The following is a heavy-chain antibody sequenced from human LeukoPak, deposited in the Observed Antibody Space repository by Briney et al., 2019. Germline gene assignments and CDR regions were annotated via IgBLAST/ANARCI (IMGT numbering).Heavy chain of an antibody. CDR2: IIPILGIA. CDR3: ARAGLYGSGRPFLRYGMDV. D-gene: IGHD3-10*01. J-gene: IGHJ6*02. V-gene: IGHV1-69*04. CDR1: GGTFSSYA. Sequence: ASVKVSCKASGGTFSSYAISWVRQAPGQGLEWMGRIIPILGIANYAQEFQGRVTITADKSTSTAYMELSSLRSEDTAVYYCARAGLYGSGRPFLRYGMDVWGQGTTVTVSS.